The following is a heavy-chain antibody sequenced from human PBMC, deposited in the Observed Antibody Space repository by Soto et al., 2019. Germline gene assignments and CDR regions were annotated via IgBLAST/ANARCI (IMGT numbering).Heavy chain of an antibody. V-gene: IGHV4-30-4*01. CDR2: IYYSGST. CDR3: ARTGIAAAGEGMEV. D-gene: IGHD6-13*01. J-gene: IGHJ6*02. CDR1: GGSISSGDYY. Sequence: SETLSLTCTVSGGSISSGDYYWSWIRQPPGKGLEWIGYIYYSGSTYYNPSLKSRVTISVDTSKNQFSLKLSSVTAADTAVYYCARTGIAAAGEGMEVWGQGTTVTVSS.